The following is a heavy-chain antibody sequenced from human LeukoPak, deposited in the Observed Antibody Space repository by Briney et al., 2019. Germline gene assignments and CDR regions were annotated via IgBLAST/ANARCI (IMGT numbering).Heavy chain of an antibody. V-gene: IGHV1-2*02. CDR3: ARGGPPKTWIQLWGWFDP. J-gene: IGHJ5*02. CDR2: INPDSGGT. Sequence: ASVKVSCKASGYTFTGYHMHWVRQAPGQGLEWMGWINPDSGGTNYAEKFQGRVTMTRDTSISTAYMELSRLRSDDTAVYYCARGGPPKTWIQLWGWFDPWGQGTLVTVSS. CDR1: GYTFTGYH. D-gene: IGHD5-18*01.